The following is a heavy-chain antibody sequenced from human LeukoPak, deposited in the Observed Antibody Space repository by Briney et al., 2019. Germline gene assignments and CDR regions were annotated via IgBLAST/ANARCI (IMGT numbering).Heavy chain of an antibody. CDR2: ISAYNGNT. Sequence: AASVKVSCKASGYTFTSYGISWVRQAPGQGLEWMGWISAYNGNTNYAQKLQGRVTITRNTSISTAYMELSSLRSEDTAVYYCARALSPYTTDDAFDIWGQGTMVTVSS. V-gene: IGHV1-18*01. CDR3: ARALSPYTTDDAFDI. CDR1: GYTFTSYG. J-gene: IGHJ3*02. D-gene: IGHD4-17*01.